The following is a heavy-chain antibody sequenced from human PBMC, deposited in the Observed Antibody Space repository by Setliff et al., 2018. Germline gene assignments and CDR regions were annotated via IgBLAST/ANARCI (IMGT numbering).Heavy chain of an antibody. CDR2: INPNSGGT. J-gene: IGHJ6*03. D-gene: IGHD3-22*01. CDR3: ARSPLPPPGPGYYYDNSYYYYMDV. Sequence: GASVKVSCKASGYTFTGHYIHWVRQAPGQGLEWMGWINPNSGGTNYAQRFQGRVTMTRDTSISTAYMELSRLRSDDTAVYYCARSPLPPPGPGYYYDNSYYYYMDVWG. CDR1: GYTFTGHY. V-gene: IGHV1-2*02.